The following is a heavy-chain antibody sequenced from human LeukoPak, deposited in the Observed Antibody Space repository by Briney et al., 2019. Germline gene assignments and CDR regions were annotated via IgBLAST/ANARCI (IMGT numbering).Heavy chain of an antibody. CDR3: ARAVPKDLGYCSGGSCYSDFDWFDP. V-gene: IGHV1-18*01. CDR1: GYTFTSYG. Sequence: ASVKVSCKASGYTFTSYGISWVRQAPGQGLEWMGWISAYNGNTNYAQKLQGRVTMTTDTSTSTAYMELRSLRSDDTAVYYCARAVPKDLGYCSGGSCYSDFDWFDPWGQGTLVIVSS. J-gene: IGHJ5*02. D-gene: IGHD2-15*01. CDR2: ISAYNGNT.